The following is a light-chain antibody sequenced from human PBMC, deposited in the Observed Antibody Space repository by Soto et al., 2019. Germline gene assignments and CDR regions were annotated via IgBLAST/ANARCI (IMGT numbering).Light chain of an antibody. Sequence: QSVLTQPPSVSAAPGQRVTISCTGSSSNIGAGYDVHWYQQLPGTAPKLLIYGNSNRPSGVPDRFSGSKSGTSASLAITGLQAEDEADYYCQSYDSSLSGSRVFGGGNKLTVL. V-gene: IGLV1-40*01. CDR3: QSYDSSLSGSRV. CDR2: GNS. J-gene: IGLJ3*02. CDR1: SSNIGAGYD.